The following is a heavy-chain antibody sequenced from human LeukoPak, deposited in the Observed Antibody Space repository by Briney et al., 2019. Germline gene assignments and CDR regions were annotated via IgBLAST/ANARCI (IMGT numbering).Heavy chain of an antibody. D-gene: IGHD3-10*01. CDR3: ARLRRTLARGGTETGAGDY. J-gene: IGHJ4*02. CDR1: GDSVSSNTAA. CDR2: TYYRSRWYY. Sequence: SQTLSLTCAISGDSVSSNTAAWNWIRQSPSRGLEWLGRTYYRSRWYYDSAPSVNSRITITPDTSKNQFSLQLNSVTPEDTAVYYCARLRRTLARGGTETGAGDYWGQGTLVTVSS. V-gene: IGHV6-1*01.